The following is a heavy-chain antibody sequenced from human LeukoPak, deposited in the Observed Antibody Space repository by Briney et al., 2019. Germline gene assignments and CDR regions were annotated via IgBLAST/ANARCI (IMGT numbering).Heavy chain of an antibody. J-gene: IGHJ4*02. CDR3: ARKGWNYGGLDY. V-gene: IGHV4-34*01. CDR2: INHSGST. Sequence: SETLSLTCAVYGGSFSGYYWSWIRQPPGKGLEWIGEINHSGSTNYNPSLKSRVTISVDTSKNQFSLKLSSVTAADTAVYYCARKGWNYGGLDYWGQGTLVTVSS. D-gene: IGHD1-7*01. CDR1: GGSFSGYY.